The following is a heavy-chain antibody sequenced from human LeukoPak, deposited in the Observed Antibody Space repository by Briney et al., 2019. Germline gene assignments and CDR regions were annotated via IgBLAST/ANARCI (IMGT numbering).Heavy chain of an antibody. CDR1: GYTFTKYG. V-gene: IGHV1-18*01. Sequence: ASVKVSCKASGYTFTKYGISWVRQAPAQGLEWMGWISGYNGNTNYAQRLQGRVTMTTDTSTSTAYMELRSLRSDDAAVYYCARQSVIRSRSPDDAFDIWGQGTMVTVSS. J-gene: IGHJ3*02. D-gene: IGHD2-21*01. CDR3: ARQSVIRSRSPDDAFDI. CDR2: ISGYNGNT.